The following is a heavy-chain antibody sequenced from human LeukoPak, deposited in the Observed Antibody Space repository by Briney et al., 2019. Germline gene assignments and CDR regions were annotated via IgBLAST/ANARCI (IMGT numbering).Heavy chain of an antibody. V-gene: IGHV3-74*01. CDR3: ATKQWLAPPPDS. CDR2: INSDGTTT. D-gene: IGHD6-19*01. CDR1: GFSFSNSW. Sequence: PGGSLRLSCAASGFSFSNSWMHWVRQAPGKGLVWVSRINSDGTTTYYADSVKGRFTVSRDNADNTMLLQMNSVRDEDTAVYYCATKQWLAPPPDSWGQGTPVTVSS. J-gene: IGHJ4*02.